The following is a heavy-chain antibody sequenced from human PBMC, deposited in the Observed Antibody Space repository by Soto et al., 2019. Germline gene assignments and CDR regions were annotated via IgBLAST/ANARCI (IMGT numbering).Heavy chain of an antibody. J-gene: IGHJ3*02. V-gene: IGHV5-51*01. CDR2: VYPGDSDT. CDR1: GYSFTSYW. D-gene: IGHD3-22*01. Sequence: PGESLKISCKGSGYSFTSYWIGWVRQMPGKGLEWMGIVYPGDSDTRYSPSFQGQVTISADKSISTAYLQWGSLKVSDTAAYYCARRAYYDSSGYYSGDAFDIWGQGTMVTVSS. CDR3: ARRAYYDSSGYYSGDAFDI.